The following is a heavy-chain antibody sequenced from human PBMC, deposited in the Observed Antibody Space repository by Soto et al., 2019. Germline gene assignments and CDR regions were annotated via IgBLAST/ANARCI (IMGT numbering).Heavy chain of an antibody. D-gene: IGHD6-19*01. CDR3: AKDSSGWYGNNWFDP. CDR1: GFTFSSYG. J-gene: IGHJ5*02. CDR2: ISYDGSNK. Sequence: QVQLVESGGGVVQPGRSLRLSCAASGFTFSSYGMHWVRQAPGKGLEWVAVISYDGSNKYYADSVKGRFTISRDNSKNTLYLQMNSLRAEDTAVYYCAKDSSGWYGNNWFDPWGQGTLVTVSS. V-gene: IGHV3-30*18.